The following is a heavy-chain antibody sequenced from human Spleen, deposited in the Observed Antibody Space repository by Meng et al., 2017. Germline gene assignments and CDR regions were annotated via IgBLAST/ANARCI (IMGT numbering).Heavy chain of an antibody. V-gene: IGHV3-33*01. J-gene: IGHJ2*01. CDR1: GFTFSSYG. CDR2: IWYDGSNK. CDR3: ARALDSRNWHFEL. Sequence: GGSLRLSCAASGFTFSSYGMHWVRQAPGKGLEWVAVIWYDGSNKYYADSVKGRFTISRDNSKNTLYLQMISLRAENTAVYYCARALDSRNWHFELWGRGTLVTVSS. D-gene: IGHD3/OR15-3a*01.